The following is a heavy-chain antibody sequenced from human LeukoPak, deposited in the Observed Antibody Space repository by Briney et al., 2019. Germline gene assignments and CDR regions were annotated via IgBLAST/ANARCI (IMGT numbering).Heavy chain of an antibody. CDR3: AREYYYASGSYLY. J-gene: IGHJ4*02. CDR1: GGSISSSSYY. Sequence: SETLSLTCTVSGGSISSSSYYWGWIRQPSGKGLEWIGSIYYGGSTYYNPSLKSRVTISVDTSKNQFSLKLSSVTAADTAVYYCAREYYYASGSYLYWGQGTLVTVSS. D-gene: IGHD3-10*01. CDR2: IYYGGST. V-gene: IGHV4-39*02.